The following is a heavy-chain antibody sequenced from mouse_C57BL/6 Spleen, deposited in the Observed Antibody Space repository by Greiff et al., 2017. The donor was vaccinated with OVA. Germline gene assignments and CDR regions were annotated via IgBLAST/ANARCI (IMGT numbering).Heavy chain of an antibody. V-gene: IGHV5-9-1*02. CDR3: TRVDYGTPYYFDY. Sequence: EVQRVESGEGLVKPGGSLKLSCAASGFTFSSYAMSWVRPTPEKRLEWVAYISSGGDYLYYADTVKGRFTISRDNARNTLYLQMSSLKSEDTAMYYCTRVDYGTPYYFDYWGQGTTLTVAS. CDR1: GFTFSSYA. J-gene: IGHJ2*01. CDR2: ISSGGDYL. D-gene: IGHD2-1*01.